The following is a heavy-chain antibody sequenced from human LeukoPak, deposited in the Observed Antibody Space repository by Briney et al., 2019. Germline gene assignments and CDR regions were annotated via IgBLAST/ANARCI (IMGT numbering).Heavy chain of an antibody. CDR1: GFTFSSYG. Sequence: GGSLRLSCAASGFTFSSYGMHWVRQAPGKGLEGVAFIRYDGSNKYYADSVKGRFTISRDNSKNTLYLQMNSLRAEDTAVYYCAKIWTYYYDSSGPDYWGQGTLVTVSS. CDR2: IRYDGSNK. J-gene: IGHJ4*02. CDR3: AKIWTYYYDSSGPDY. D-gene: IGHD3-22*01. V-gene: IGHV3-30*02.